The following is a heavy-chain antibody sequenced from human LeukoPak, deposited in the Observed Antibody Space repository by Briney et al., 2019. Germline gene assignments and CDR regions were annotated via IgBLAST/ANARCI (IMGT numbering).Heavy chain of an antibody. CDR1: GFTLRSYA. CDR2: ISGSGGST. V-gene: IGHV3-23*01. J-gene: IGHJ4*02. Sequence: GGSLRLSCAASGFTLRSYAMSWVRQAPGKGLEWVSAISGSGGSTYYADSVKGRFTISRDNSKNTLYLQMNSLRAEDTAVCYCASITMIVVAQGPFDYWGQGTLVTVSS. CDR3: ASITMIVVAQGPFDY. D-gene: IGHD3-22*01.